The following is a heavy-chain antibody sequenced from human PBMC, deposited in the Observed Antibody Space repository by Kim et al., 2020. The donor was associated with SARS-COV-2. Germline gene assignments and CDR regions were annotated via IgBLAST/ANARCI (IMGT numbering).Heavy chain of an antibody. CDR2: IIPILGIA. CDR3: ARAGNSGSYSGGYYFDY. Sequence: SVKVSCKASGGTFSSYAISWVRQAPGQGLEWMGRIIPILGIANYAQKFQGRVTITADKSTSTAYMELSSLRSEDTAVYYCARAGNSGSYSGGYYFDYWGQGTLVTVSS. V-gene: IGHV1-69*04. J-gene: IGHJ4*02. CDR1: GGTFSSYA. D-gene: IGHD1-26*01.